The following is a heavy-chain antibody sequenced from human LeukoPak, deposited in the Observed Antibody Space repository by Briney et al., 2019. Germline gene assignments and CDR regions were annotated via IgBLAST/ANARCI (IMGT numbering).Heavy chain of an antibody. V-gene: IGHV4-38-2*02. J-gene: IGHJ4*02. D-gene: IGHD3-10*01. CDR3: ASIRGVISYYFDY. CDR1: GYSISSGYY. CDR2: IYHSGST. Sequence: SETLSLTCTVSGYSISSGYYWDWIRQPPGKGLEWIGSIYHSGSTYYNPSLKSRVTISVDTSKNQFSLKLSSVTAADTAVYYCASIRGVISYYFDYWGQGTLVTVSS.